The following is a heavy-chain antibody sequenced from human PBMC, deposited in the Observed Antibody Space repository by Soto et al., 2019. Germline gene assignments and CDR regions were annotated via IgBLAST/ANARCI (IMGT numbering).Heavy chain of an antibody. CDR1: GYTFTSYD. V-gene: IGHV1-8*01. CDR3: ARGLRGYSYGLDAFDI. J-gene: IGHJ3*02. D-gene: IGHD5-18*01. CDR2: MNPNSGNT. Sequence: GASLKVSCKASGYTFTSYDINWVRQATGQGLEWMGWMNPNSGNTGYAQKFQGRVTMTRNTSISTAYMELSSLRSEDTAVYYCARGLRGYSYGLDAFDIWGQGTMVTVSS.